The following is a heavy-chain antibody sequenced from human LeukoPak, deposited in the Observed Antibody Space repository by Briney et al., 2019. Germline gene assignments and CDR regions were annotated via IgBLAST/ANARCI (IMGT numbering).Heavy chain of an antibody. CDR2: ISASSSFI. D-gene: IGHD1-14*01. CDR3: AAAPELPGWFDP. V-gene: IGHV3-21*01. Sequence: GGFLRLSCASGFTLSGYNMNWVRQAPGKGLEWVASISASSSFIYYSDSVRGRFTISRDNPKKSLYLQMNNLRDEETAVYFCAAAPELPGWFDPWGQGTLVTVSS. J-gene: IGHJ5*02. CDR1: GFTLSGYN.